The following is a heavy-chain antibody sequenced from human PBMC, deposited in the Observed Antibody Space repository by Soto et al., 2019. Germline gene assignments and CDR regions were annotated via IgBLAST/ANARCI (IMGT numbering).Heavy chain of an antibody. J-gene: IGHJ4*02. Sequence: SVKVSCKASGGTFSSYAISWVRQAPGQGLEWMGGIIPIFGTANYAQKFQGRVTITADESTSTAYMELSSLRSEDTAVYYCASGGRGYNWIYVYNYWGQGTLVTVSS. V-gene: IGHV1-69*13. D-gene: IGHD1-7*01. CDR3: ASGGRGYNWIYVYNY. CDR1: GGTFSSYA. CDR2: IIPIFGTA.